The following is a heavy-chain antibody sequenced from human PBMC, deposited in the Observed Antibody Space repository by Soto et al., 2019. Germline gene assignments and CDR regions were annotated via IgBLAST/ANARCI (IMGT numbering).Heavy chain of an antibody. CDR1: GFTFSNYA. D-gene: IGHD6-19*01. V-gene: IGHV3-30-3*01. J-gene: IGHJ4*02. CDR2: ISYDGSNK. Sequence: QVQLVESGGGVLQPGRSLRLSCAASGFTFSNYAIHWVRQAPGKGLEWVAAISYDGSNKYYADSVKGRFTISRDNSKSTLYLQVNSLRADDTAVYYCARGTSSGWYYFDYWGQGTLVTVSS. CDR3: ARGTSSGWYYFDY.